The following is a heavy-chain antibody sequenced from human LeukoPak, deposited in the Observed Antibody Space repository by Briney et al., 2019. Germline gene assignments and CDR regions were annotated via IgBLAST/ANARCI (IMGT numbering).Heavy chain of an antibody. D-gene: IGHD3-10*01. J-gene: IGHJ4*02. CDR3: ARGSGSYIFDY. V-gene: IGHV4-59*08. CDR2: IYYSGST. CDR1: GGSVSSYY. Sequence: SETLSLTCTVAGGSVSSYYWSWIRQPPRKGLEWIGYIYYSGSTNYNPSLKSRVTISVDTSKNQFSLKLSSVTAADTAVYYCARGSGSYIFDYWGQGTLVTVSS.